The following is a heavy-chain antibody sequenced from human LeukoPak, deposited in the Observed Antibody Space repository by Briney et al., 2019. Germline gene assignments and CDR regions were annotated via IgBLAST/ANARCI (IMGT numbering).Heavy chain of an antibody. J-gene: IGHJ4*02. CDR3: AGGDSTGYLRY. CDR2: ISYDGSNK. V-gene: IGHV3-30*03. Sequence: GGSLRLSCAASGFSLSDYSMNWVRQAPGKGLEWVAVISYDGSNKYYADSVKGRFTISRDNSKNTLYLQMNSLRADDTAVYYCAGGDSTGYLRYWGQGTLVTVSS. D-gene: IGHD3-22*01. CDR1: GFSLSDYS.